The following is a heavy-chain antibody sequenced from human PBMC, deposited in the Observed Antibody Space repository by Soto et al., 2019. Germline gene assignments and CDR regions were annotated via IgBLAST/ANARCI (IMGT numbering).Heavy chain of an antibody. CDR2: IYNSGIT. D-gene: IGHD3-3*01. V-gene: IGHV4-30-4*01. CDR1: GGSISSGDYS. CDR3: ARGVTVFGLVSRFWFDP. Sequence: TSETLSLTCTVSGGSISSGDYSWSWVRQSPGKGLEWIGHIYNSGITYYNPSLKSRVVISIDTSRNQFSLRLNSLTAADRAVYFCARGVTVFGLVSRFWFDPWGQGAVVTVSS. J-gene: IGHJ5*02.